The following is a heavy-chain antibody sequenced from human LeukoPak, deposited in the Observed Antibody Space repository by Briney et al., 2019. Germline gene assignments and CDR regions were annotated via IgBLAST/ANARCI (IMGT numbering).Heavy chain of an antibody. CDR1: GYTFTSYG. Sequence: GASVKVSCKASGYTFTSYGISWVRQAPGQGLEWMGWINPNSGGTNYAQKFQGRVTMTRDTSISTAYMELSRLRSDDTAVYYCARTYYYDSSAPGYWGQGTLVTVSS. CDR3: ARTYYYDSSAPGY. D-gene: IGHD3-22*01. CDR2: INPNSGGT. J-gene: IGHJ4*02. V-gene: IGHV1-2*02.